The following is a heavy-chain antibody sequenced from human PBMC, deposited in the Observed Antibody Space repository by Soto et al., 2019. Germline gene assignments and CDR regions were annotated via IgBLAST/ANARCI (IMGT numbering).Heavy chain of an antibody. CDR2: INAGNGNT. CDR3: ARVSHPYYDILTGYSPFEY. V-gene: IGHV1-3*01. D-gene: IGHD3-9*01. J-gene: IGHJ4*02. CDR1: GYTFTSYA. Sequence: ASVKVSCKASGYTFTSYAMHWVRQAPGQRLEWMGWINAGNGNTKYSQKFQGRVTITRDTSASTAYMELSSLRSEDTAVYYCARVSHPYYDILTGYSPFEYWGQGTLVTVSS.